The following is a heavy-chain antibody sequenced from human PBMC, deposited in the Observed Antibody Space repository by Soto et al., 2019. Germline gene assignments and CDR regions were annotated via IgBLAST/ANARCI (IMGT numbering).Heavy chain of an antibody. CDR1: GGTFSSYT. CDR3: ARDDDSSGYYWHL. J-gene: IGHJ5*02. D-gene: IGHD3-22*01. V-gene: IGHV1-69*02. CDR2: IIPILGIA. Sequence: QVQLVQSGAEVKKPGSSVKVSCKASGGTFSSYTISWVRQAPGQGLEWMGRIIPILGIANYAQKFQGRVTITADKSTSTGYMELSSLRSEDTAVYYCARDDDSSGYYWHLWGQGTLVTVSS.